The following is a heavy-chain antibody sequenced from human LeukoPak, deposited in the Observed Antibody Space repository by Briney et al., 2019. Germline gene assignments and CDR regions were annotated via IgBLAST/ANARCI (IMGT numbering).Heavy chain of an antibody. J-gene: IGHJ4*02. D-gene: IGHD2-15*01. CDR3: ARHGSYCSGGSCYVDY. V-gene: IGHV5-51*01. Sequence: KGGESLKISCKGSGYSFTSYWIGWVRQMPGKGLEWMGIIYPGDSDTRYSPPFQGQVTISADKSISTAYLQWSSLKASDTAMYYCARHGSYCSGGSCYVDYWGQGTLVTVSS. CDR2: IYPGDSDT. CDR1: GYSFTSYW.